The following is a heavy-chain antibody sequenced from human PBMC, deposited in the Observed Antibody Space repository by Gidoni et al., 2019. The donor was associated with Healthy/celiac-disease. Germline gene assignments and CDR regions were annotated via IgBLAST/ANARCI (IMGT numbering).Heavy chain of an antibody. Sequence: EVQLVASGGGLVQPGRSLRLSCAASGFTFDDYAMHWVRQAPGKGLEWVSGISWNSGSIGYADSVKGRFTISRDNAKNSLYLQMNSLRAEDTALYYCAKDQDRQLGTPLDYWGQGTLVTVSS. V-gene: IGHV3-9*01. CDR1: GFTFDDYA. J-gene: IGHJ4*02. D-gene: IGHD7-27*01. CDR3: AKDQDRQLGTPLDY. CDR2: ISWNSGSI.